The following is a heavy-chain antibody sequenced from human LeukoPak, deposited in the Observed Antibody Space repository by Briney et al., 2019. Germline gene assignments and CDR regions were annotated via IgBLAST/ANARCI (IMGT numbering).Heavy chain of an antibody. J-gene: IGHJ5*02. CDR1: GYTFTGYY. D-gene: IGHD3-16*01. Sequence: ASVKVSCKASGYTFTGYYMHWVRQAPGQGLEWMGWINPNSGGTNYAQKFQGRVTMTRDTSISTAYMELSRLRSDDTAVYYCARVEGSPEFGSSWFDPWGQGTLVTVSS. V-gene: IGHV1-2*02. CDR3: ARVEGSPEFGSSWFDP. CDR2: INPNSGGT.